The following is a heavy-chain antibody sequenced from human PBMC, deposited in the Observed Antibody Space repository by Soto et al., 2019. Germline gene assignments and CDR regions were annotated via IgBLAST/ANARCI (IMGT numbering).Heavy chain of an antibody. Sequence: SGPTLVNPTETLTLTCTVSGFSLSNARMGVSWIRQPPGKALEWLAHIFSNDEKSYSTSLKSRLTISKDTSKSQVVLTMTNMDPVDKATYYCARDIVSGRYYLPFDYWGQGTLVTVSS. CDR3: ARDIVSGRYYLPFDY. D-gene: IGHD1-26*01. V-gene: IGHV2-26*01. CDR2: IFSNDEK. CDR1: GFSLSNARMG. J-gene: IGHJ4*02.